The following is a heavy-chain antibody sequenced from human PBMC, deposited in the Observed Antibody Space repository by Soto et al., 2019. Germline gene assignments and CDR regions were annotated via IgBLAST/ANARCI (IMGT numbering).Heavy chain of an antibody. D-gene: IGHD3-10*01. CDR2: IIPMYGPA. CDR3: ARVTSMVRGVIDNWFDP. V-gene: IGHV1-69*01. CDR1: GGTFSSYA. J-gene: IGHJ5*02. Sequence: QVPLVQSGAEVKKPGSSVTVSCQASGGTFSSYAIHWVRQAPGQGLEWMGGIIPMYGPAKYAQRFQGRVTITADESTTTVYMELPSLTSQDTAVYYCARVTSMVRGVIDNWFDPWGHGTLVTVSS.